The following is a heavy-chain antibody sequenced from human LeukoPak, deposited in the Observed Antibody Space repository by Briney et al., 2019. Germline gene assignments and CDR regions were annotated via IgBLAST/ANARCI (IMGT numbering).Heavy chain of an antibody. D-gene: IGHD3-10*01. CDR1: GGSISSYY. Sequence: SETLSLTCSVSGGSISSYYWSWIRQPPGKGLEWIGYIYYSGSTNYNPSLKSRVTISVDTSKNQFSLKLSSVTAADTAVYYCARDSGFMVRGSRRGYDDYYYYMDVWGKGTTVTMSS. V-gene: IGHV4-59*12. CDR3: ARDSGFMVRGSRRGYDDYYYYMDV. CDR2: IYYSGST. J-gene: IGHJ6*03.